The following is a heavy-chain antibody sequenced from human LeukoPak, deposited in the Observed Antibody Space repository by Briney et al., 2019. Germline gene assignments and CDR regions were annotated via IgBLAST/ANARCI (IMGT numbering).Heavy chain of an antibody. V-gene: IGHV4-59*01. CDR1: GGSISNYY. CDR3: ARDGSSRSLAT. D-gene: IGHD6-6*01. J-gene: IGHJ5*02. Sequence: PSETLSLTCTVSGGSISNYYWSWIRQPPGKGLEWVGCFYHSENTNYNPSLKSRVTISVDTSKNQFSLRLSSVTAADTAVYYCARDGSSRSLATWGQGTLVTVSS. CDR2: FYHSENT.